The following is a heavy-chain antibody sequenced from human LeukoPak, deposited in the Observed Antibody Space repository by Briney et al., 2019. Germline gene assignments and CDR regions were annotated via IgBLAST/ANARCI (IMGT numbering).Heavy chain of an antibody. D-gene: IGHD6-19*01. CDR1: GFTLSKYW. CDR2: INTDGTVT. Sequence: GGSLRLSHAASGFTLSKYWMLWVRQAPGRGLESVSRINTDGTVTTYAASVKGRFTVSRDNADNTMFLQMNSVRDEDTAVYYCATKQWLAPPPDSWGQGTPVTVSS. CDR3: ATKQWLAPPPDS. V-gene: IGHV3-74*01. J-gene: IGHJ4*02.